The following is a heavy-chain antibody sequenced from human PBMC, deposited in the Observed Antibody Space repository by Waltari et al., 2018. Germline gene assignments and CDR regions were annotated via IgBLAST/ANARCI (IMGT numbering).Heavy chain of an antibody. Sequence: QVQLQQWGAGLLKPSETLSLTCAVYGGSFSGYYWSWIRQPPGKGLEWIGEINHSGSTNYNPSLNSRVTISVDTSKNQFSLKLSSVTAADTAVYYCARHLNYYDSSGYAFDIWGQGTMVTVSS. V-gene: IGHV4-34*01. D-gene: IGHD3-22*01. CDR3: ARHLNYYDSSGYAFDI. J-gene: IGHJ3*02. CDR2: INHSGST. CDR1: GGSFSGYY.